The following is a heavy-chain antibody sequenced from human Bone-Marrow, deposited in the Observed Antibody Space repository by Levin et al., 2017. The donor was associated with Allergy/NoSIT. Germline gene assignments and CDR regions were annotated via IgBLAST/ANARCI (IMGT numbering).Heavy chain of an antibody. Sequence: GESLKISCAVSGLIFSDYSIHWVRQAPGKGIDWVSGISDDGGYKSYAGSVKGRFTISRDNSKNTVYLQMNSLRVEDTAVYYCANGLLRGGDVPEFESWGQGTLVTVSS. V-gene: IGHV3-30*18. CDR3: ANGLLRGGDVPEFES. J-gene: IGHJ4*02. D-gene: IGHD3-16*01. CDR2: ISDDGGYK. CDR1: GLIFSDYS.